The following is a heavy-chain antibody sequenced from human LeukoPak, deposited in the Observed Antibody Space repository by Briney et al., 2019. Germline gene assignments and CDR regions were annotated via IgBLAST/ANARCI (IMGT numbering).Heavy chain of an antibody. V-gene: IGHV3-21*01. Sequence: PGGSLRLSCAASGFTLRSYSMNWVRQGPGKGLEWGSSISSSSSYIYYADSVKGRFTISRDNAKNSLYLQMNSLRAEDTAVYYCARGHFGVVTGYWGQGTLVTVSS. CDR1: GFTLRSYS. D-gene: IGHD3-3*01. CDR3: ARGHFGVVTGY. J-gene: IGHJ4*02. CDR2: ISSSSSYI.